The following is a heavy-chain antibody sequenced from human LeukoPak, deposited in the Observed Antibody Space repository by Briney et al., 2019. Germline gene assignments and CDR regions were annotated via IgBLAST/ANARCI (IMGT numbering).Heavy chain of an antibody. D-gene: IGHD5-24*01. CDR2: ISTSSSNT. CDR1: GFTFSDYY. CDR3: ARGGRWLFDY. J-gene: IGHJ4*02. Sequence: GGSLRLSCAASGFTFSDYYMNWIRQAPGKGLEWVSSISTSSSNTNNADSVKGRFTISRDNAKNSLYLQMNSLRAEDTAVYYCARGGRWLFDYWGQGTLVTVSS. V-gene: IGHV3-11*05.